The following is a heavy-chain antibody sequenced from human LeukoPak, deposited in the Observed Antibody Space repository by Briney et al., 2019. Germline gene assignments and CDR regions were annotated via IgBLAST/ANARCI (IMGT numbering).Heavy chain of an antibody. Sequence: GCSLTLSYAASGFTFRNFWMSWLRQAPGKGLEGVANIKQDGTDKQYVASVKGRFTISRDNAKNSLYLQINSLRAEDTAVYYCARFSRGDVVGIWGQGTLVTVSS. D-gene: IGHD2-15*01. V-gene: IGHV3-7*03. CDR2: IKQDGTDK. CDR1: GFTFRNFW. J-gene: IGHJ4*02. CDR3: ARFSRGDVVGI.